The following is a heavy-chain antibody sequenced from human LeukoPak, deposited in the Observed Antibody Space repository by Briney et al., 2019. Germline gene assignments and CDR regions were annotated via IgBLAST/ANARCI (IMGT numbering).Heavy chain of an antibody. J-gene: IGHJ6*02. CDR1: RFTFSSYE. D-gene: IGHD3-16*01. V-gene: IGHV3-48*03. CDR2: ISSSGSTI. Sequence: RGSLRLSCAASRFTFSSYEMNWVRQAPGKGLEWVSYISSSGSTIYYADSVKGRFTISRENAKNSLYLQMNSVRADDTAVYYCARVGDVNDMDVWGQGTTVTVS. CDR3: ARVGDVNDMDV.